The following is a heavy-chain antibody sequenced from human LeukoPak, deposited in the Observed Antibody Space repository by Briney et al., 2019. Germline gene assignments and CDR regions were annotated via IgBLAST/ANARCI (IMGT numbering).Heavy chain of an antibody. CDR2: INHSGST. CDR1: GGSFSGYY. D-gene: IGHD6-19*01. J-gene: IGHJ4*02. CDR3: ASHQGYSSGWYFWGYFDY. Sequence: SETLSLTCAVYGGSFSGYYWSWIRQPPGKGLEWIGEINHSGSTNYNPSLKSRVTISVGTSKNQFSLKLSSVTAADTAVYYCASHQGYSSGWYFWGYFDYWGQGTLVTVSS. V-gene: IGHV4-34*01.